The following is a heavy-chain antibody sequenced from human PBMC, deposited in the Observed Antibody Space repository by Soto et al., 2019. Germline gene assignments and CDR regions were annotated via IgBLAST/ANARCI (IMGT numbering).Heavy chain of an antibody. J-gene: IGHJ4*02. CDR3: ARGGGVYYFDY. CDR1: GGSISSGGYY. Sequence: SETLSLTCTVSGGSISSGGYYWSWIRQHPGKGLEWIGYIYYSGSTYYNPSLKSRVTISVDTSKSQFSLKLSSVTAADTAVYYCARGGGVYYFDYWGQGTLVTVSS. D-gene: IGHD2-8*02. CDR2: IYYSGST. V-gene: IGHV4-31*03.